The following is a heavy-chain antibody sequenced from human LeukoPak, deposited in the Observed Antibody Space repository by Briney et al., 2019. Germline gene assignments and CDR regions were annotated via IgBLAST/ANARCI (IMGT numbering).Heavy chain of an antibody. D-gene: IGHD3-16*02. CDR1: GYTFTVYY. V-gene: IGHV1-2*02. Sequence: ASVKVSCKASGYTFTVYYMHWVRQAPGQGLEWMGWINPNSGGTNYAQKFQGRVTMTRDTSISTAYMELSRLRSDDTAVYYCARVPGMGFTFGGVIAFDYWGQGTLVTVSS. J-gene: IGHJ4*02. CDR3: ARVPGMGFTFGGVIAFDY. CDR2: INPNSGGT.